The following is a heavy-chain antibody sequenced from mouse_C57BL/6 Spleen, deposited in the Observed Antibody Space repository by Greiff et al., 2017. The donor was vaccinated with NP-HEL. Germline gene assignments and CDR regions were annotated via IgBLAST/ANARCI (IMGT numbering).Heavy chain of an antibody. Sequence: VQLQQSGAELVRPGTSVKVSCKASGYAFTNYLIEWVKQRPGQGLEWIGVINPGSGGTNYNEKFKGKATLTADKSSSTAYMQLSSLTSEDSAVYFCARSYEGLRPTFAYWGQGTLVTVSA. D-gene: IGHD2-4*01. CDR1: GYAFTNYL. CDR2: INPGSGGT. CDR3: ARSYEGLRPTFAY. J-gene: IGHJ3*01. V-gene: IGHV1-54*01.